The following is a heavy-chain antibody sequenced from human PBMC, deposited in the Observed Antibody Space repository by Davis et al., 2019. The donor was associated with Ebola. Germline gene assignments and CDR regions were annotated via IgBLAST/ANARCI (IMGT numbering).Heavy chain of an antibody. V-gene: IGHV3-7*01. CDR1: GFTFSSNS. J-gene: IGHJ5*02. CDR2: IKQDGSDK. Sequence: GESLITYCAVSGFTFSSNSMDWVRQTPGKGPEWVGKIKQDGSDKYYLDSVKGRFTISSDNAENSLFLQMNSLRAEDTAVYYCAKDSGWQMSPWGQETLVTVSS. D-gene: IGHD6-19*01. CDR3: AKDSGWQMSP.